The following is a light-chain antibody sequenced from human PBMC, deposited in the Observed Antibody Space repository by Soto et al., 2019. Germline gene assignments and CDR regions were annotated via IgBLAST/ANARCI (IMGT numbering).Light chain of an antibody. V-gene: IGLV1-44*01. Sequence: QSALTQPPSASGTPGQRVTISCSGSSSNIGSNTVNWYQQLPGTAPKLLIYSNNQRPSGVPYRFSGSKSGTSASLAISGLQSVDEADYYCAAWDDSLNGQVFGTGTKVTVL. CDR2: SNN. CDR1: SSNIGSNT. CDR3: AAWDDSLNGQV. J-gene: IGLJ1*01.